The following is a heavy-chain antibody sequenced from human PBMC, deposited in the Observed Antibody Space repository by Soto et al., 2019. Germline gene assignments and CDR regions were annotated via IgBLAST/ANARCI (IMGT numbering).Heavy chain of an antibody. V-gene: IGHV4-4*02. CDR3: ARNGGRFFDY. CDR2: TSHSGNT. CDR1: DGSINSNTW. Sequence: SETLSLTCVVSDGSINSNTWWSWVRQPPDKGLEWIGETSHSGNTKYKPSLKSRVTISVDRSKSQFSLRLTSVTTADTAVYYCARNGGRFFDYWGPGTLVTVSS. J-gene: IGHJ4*02. D-gene: IGHD2-8*01.